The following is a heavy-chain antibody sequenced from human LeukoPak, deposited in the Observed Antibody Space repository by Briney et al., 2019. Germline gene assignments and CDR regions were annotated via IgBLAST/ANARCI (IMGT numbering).Heavy chain of an antibody. Sequence: PGGSLRLSCAASGFTVSSNYMSWVRQAPGKGLEWVSVIYSGGSTYYADSVKGRFTISRDNSKNTLYLQMNSLRAEDTAVYYCAAVAAAFYYYSYMDVWGKGTTVTVSS. D-gene: IGHD6-13*01. J-gene: IGHJ6*03. CDR3: AAVAAAFYYYSYMDV. CDR2: IYSGGST. CDR1: GFTVSSNY. V-gene: IGHV3-66*02.